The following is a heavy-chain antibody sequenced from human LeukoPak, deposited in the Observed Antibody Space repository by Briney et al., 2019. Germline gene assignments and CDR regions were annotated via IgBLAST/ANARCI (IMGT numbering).Heavy chain of an antibody. D-gene: IGHD2-2*01. J-gene: IGHJ4*02. CDR2: IKTTSDGGTT. CDR1: GXTFSNAW. Sequence: GGSLRLSCAASGXTFSNAWMSWVRQAPGKGLEWVARIKTTSDGGTTDYAAPVKGRFTVSRDASKNTLYLQMNSLKTEDTAMYSCTTESSTSLKYWGQGTLVTVSS. V-gene: IGHV3-15*01. CDR3: TTESSTSLKY.